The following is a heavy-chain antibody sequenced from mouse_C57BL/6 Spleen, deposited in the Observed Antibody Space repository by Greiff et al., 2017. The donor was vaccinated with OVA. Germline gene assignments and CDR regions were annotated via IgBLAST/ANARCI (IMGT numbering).Heavy chain of an antibody. CDR1: GYSITSGYY. Sequence: VQPQQSGPGLVKPSQSLSLTCSVTGYSITSGYYWNWIRQFPGNKLEWMGYISYDGSNNYNPSLKNRISITRDTSKNQFFLKLNSVTTEDTATYYCARLNYYGSSFYWGQGTTLTVSS. J-gene: IGHJ2*01. CDR2: ISYDGSN. CDR3: ARLNYYGSSFY. D-gene: IGHD1-1*01. V-gene: IGHV3-6*01.